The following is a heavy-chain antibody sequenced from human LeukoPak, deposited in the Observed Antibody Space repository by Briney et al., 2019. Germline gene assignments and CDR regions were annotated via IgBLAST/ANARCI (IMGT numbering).Heavy chain of an antibody. J-gene: IGHJ3*02. Sequence: PGGSLRLSCAASGFTFSSYWMSWVRQPPGKGLEWVANIKHDGSEKYYVDSVKGRFSISRDYAKISVYLQMNSLRAEDTAVYYCARGPGRVATTATGSFDIWGQGTVVTVSS. CDR2: IKHDGSEK. V-gene: IGHV3-7*05. D-gene: IGHD1-1*01. CDR1: GFTFSSYW. CDR3: ARGPGRVATTATGSFDI.